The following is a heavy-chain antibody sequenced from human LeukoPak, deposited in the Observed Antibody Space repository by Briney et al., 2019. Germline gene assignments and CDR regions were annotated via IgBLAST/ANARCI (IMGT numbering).Heavy chain of an antibody. Sequence: GGSLRLSCAASGFTFSSYGMHWVRQAPGKGLEWVAFIRYDGSNKYYADSVKGRFTISRDNSKDTLYLQMNSLRAEDTAVYYCAKDRRGDYYYYMDVWGKGTTVTVSS. CDR3: AKDRRGDYYYYMDV. CDR2: IRYDGSNK. J-gene: IGHJ6*03. CDR1: GFTFSSYG. V-gene: IGHV3-30*02. D-gene: IGHD5-24*01.